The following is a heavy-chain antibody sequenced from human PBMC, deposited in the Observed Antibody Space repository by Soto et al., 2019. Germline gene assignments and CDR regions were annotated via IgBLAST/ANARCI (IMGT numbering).Heavy chain of an antibody. CDR2: ISHRGST. CDR3: ARVVVVAAGMGPSMDV. CDR1: GASISSSNW. D-gene: IGHD2-15*01. V-gene: IGHV4-4*02. J-gene: IGHJ6*02. Sequence: QEQLQESGPGLVKPSGTLSLTCAVSGASISSSNWWSWVRQPPGKGLEWIGEISHRGSTDYNPSLKSRVSISVDKSNHQFSLRLNSVTAADTALYYCARVVVVAAGMGPSMDVWGQGTTVSVSS.